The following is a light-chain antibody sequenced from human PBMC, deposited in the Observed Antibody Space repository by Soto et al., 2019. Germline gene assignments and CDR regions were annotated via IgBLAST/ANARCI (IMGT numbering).Light chain of an antibody. CDR1: QSVSRNY. CDR2: GAS. V-gene: IGKV3-20*01. J-gene: IGKJ4*01. CDR3: QQYGSSPLT. Sequence: IVLTQSPGTLSLSQGESATLSCRASQSVSRNYIAWYRLKPGQTPRLLIHGASSRATGIPDRFGGSGSGTDFTLTISRLEPEDFAVYYCQQYGSSPLTFGGGTKVDNK.